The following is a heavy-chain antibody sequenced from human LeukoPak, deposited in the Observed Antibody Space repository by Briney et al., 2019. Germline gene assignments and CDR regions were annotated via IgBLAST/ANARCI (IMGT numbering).Heavy chain of an antibody. V-gene: IGHV3-30*18. CDR2: ISYDGSNK. J-gene: IGHJ6*02. CDR3: AKERYCSSTSCSTAYYYYYGMDV. D-gene: IGHD2-2*01. CDR1: GFTFSSYG. Sequence: PGRSLRLSCAASGFTFSSYGMHWVRQAPGKGLEWVAVISYDGSNKYYADSVKGRFTISRDNSKNTLYLQMNSLRAEDTAVYYCAKERYCSSTSCSTAYYYYYGMDVWGQGTTVTVSS.